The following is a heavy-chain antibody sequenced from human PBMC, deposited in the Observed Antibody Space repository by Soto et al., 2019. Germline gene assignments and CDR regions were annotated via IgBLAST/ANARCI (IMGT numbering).Heavy chain of an antibody. Sequence: QVQLQESGPGLVKPSGTLSLTCTVSGDSISSLNWWSWVRQPPGKGLEWLGQIHHSGNTDYNASLTIRVTISIDKSKNQFSLNLNSVTVADTAVYYCVRVPNYWGQGTLVTVSS. CDR1: GDSISSLNW. J-gene: IGHJ4*02. V-gene: IGHV4-4*02. CDR2: IHHSGNT. CDR3: VRVPNY.